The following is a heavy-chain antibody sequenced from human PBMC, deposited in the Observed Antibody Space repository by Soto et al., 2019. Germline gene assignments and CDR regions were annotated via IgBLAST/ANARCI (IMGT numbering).Heavy chain of an antibody. V-gene: IGHV1-58*01. J-gene: IGHJ6*02. CDR1: GFTFISSA. CDR2: TVVGSGNT. Sequence: GASVKVSCKASGFTFISSAVQWVLQARGQRLEWIGWTVVGSGNTNYAQKFQERVTITRDTSTSTVYMELSSLTSADTAVYYCAKDLDYYDISGSEPDSYCYGMDVWGQGTPVTVSS. D-gene: IGHD3-22*01. CDR3: AKDLDYYDISGSEPDSYCYGMDV.